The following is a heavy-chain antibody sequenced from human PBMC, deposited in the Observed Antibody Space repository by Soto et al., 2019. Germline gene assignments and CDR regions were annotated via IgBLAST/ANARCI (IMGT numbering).Heavy chain of an antibody. CDR2: IWYDGSKE. J-gene: IGHJ4*01. Sequence: GGSLRLSCAASGFTFSNYGIHWVLQAPGKGLEWVAVIWYDGSKEDYADSVKGRFTISRDNSKNILYLQMNSLRADDTAIYYCARARAYYYDSPDYWGQGSMVTVSS. D-gene: IGHD3-22*01. CDR1: GFTFSNYG. V-gene: IGHV3-33*01. CDR3: ARARAYYYDSPDY.